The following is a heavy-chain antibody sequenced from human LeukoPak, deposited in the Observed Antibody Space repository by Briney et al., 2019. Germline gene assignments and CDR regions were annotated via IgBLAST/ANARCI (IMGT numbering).Heavy chain of an antibody. D-gene: IGHD3-3*01. J-gene: IGHJ5*02. Sequence: SETLSLTCTVSGGSISSGSYYWSWIRQPAGKGLEWIGRIYTSGSTNYNPSLKSRVTISVDTSKNQFSLKLSSVTAADTAVYYCARDPYYDFWSGGFDPWGQGTLVTDSS. CDR2: IYTSGST. CDR3: ARDPYYDFWSGGFDP. CDR1: GGSISSGSYY. V-gene: IGHV4-61*02.